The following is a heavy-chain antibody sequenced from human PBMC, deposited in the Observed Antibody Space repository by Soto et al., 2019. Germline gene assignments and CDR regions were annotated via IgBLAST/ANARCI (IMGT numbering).Heavy chain of an antibody. V-gene: IGHV1-3*01. CDR3: ARGRCVRDSGNYYLTS. CDR1: GFVFTDHA. J-gene: IGHJ1*01. D-gene: IGHD3-10*01. Sequence: QVLLVQSGAEVEKPGASVRDSYRTSGFVFTDHAINWARQAPGQRLEWVGWVNAGTGHTKYSQNFQGRVTLTRDTSTTTAYMDLSSLRSDDTAVLYCARGRCVRDSGNYYLTSWGQGTLVTVSS. CDR2: VNAGTGHT.